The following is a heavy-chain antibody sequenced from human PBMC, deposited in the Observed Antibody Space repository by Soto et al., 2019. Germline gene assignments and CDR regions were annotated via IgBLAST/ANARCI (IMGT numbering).Heavy chain of an antibody. CDR1: GFTFSSYA. D-gene: IGHD1-26*01. Sequence: GGSLRLSCSASGFTFSSYAMHWVRQAPGKGLEYVSAISSNGGSTYYADSVKGRFTISRDNSKNTLYLQMSSLRAVDTAVYYCARREIQGPIDYWGQGTLVTVSS. J-gene: IGHJ4*02. V-gene: IGHV3-64D*06. CDR2: ISSNGGST. CDR3: ARREIQGPIDY.